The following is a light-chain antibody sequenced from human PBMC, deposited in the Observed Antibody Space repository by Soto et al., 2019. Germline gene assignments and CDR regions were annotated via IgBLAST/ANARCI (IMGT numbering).Light chain of an antibody. CDR3: QSYDSTLSPVV. V-gene: IGLV1-40*01. CDR1: SSNIGAGYD. Sequence: QSVLAQPPSVSGAPGQRVTISCTGNSSNIGAGYDVHWYQQLPGTAPKLLIYGNINRPSGVPDRFSGSKSGTSASLAITELQTEDEGDYYCQSYDSTLSPVVFGGGTKLTVL. CDR2: GNI. J-gene: IGLJ2*01.